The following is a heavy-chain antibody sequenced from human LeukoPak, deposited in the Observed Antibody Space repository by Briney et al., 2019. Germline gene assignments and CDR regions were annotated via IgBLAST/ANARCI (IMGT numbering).Heavy chain of an antibody. D-gene: IGHD6-13*01. CDR1: GGSFSGYY. V-gene: IGHV4-34*01. Sequence: SETLSLTCAVYGGSFSGYYWSWIRQPPGKGLEWIGEINHRGNANYNPSLKSRVTMSVDTSQNQVSLKLSSVTAADTAVYYCARPPYSSSWYYFDYWGQGTLVTVSS. J-gene: IGHJ4*02. CDR3: ARPPYSSSWYYFDY. CDR2: INHRGNA.